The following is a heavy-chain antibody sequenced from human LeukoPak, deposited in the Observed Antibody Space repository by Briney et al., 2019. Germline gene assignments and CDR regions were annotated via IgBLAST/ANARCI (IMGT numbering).Heavy chain of an antibody. V-gene: IGHV4-4*07. J-gene: IGHJ6*02. D-gene: IGHD2-2*01. CDR2: IYTSGST. Sequence: PSESLSLTCTVSGGSISSYCWSWIRQPAGKGLEWIGRIYTSGSTNYNPSLKSRVTMSVDTSKNQFSLKLSSVTAADTAVYYCARDCSSTSCYPHYYGMDVWGQGTTVTVSS. CDR3: ARDCSSTSCYPHYYGMDV. CDR1: GGSISSYC.